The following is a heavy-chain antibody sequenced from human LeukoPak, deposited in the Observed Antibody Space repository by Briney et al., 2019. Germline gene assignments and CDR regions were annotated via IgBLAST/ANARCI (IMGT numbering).Heavy chain of an antibody. Sequence: PSETLSLTCAVSGGSISSGGYSWSWIRQPPGKGLEWIGYIYHSGSTYYNPSLKSRVTISVDTSKNQFSLKLSSVTAADTAVYYCARFVYLRITIFGVPLNRNNFDYWGQGTLVTVSS. J-gene: IGHJ4*02. CDR3: ARFVYLRITIFGVPLNRNNFDY. V-gene: IGHV4-30-2*01. CDR1: GGSISSGGYS. D-gene: IGHD3-3*01. CDR2: IYHSGST.